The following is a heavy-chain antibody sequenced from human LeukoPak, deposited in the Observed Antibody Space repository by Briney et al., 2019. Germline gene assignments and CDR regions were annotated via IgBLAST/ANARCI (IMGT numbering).Heavy chain of an antibody. J-gene: IGHJ4*02. CDR3: ARDPPRARSGFCLDY. CDR2: ISSSSTYM. CDR1: GFTFSSYS. V-gene: IGHV3-21*01. D-gene: IGHD3-22*01. Sequence: GGSLRLSCAASGFTFSSYSLNWVRQAPGKGLEWVSSISSSSTYMFYADSVKGRFTISRDNAKNSLYLQMSSLRAEDTAVYYCARDPPRARSGFCLDYWGQGTLVTVSS.